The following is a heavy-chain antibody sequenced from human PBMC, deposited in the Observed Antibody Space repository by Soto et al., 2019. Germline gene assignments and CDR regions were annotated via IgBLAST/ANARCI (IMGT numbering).Heavy chain of an antibody. V-gene: IGHV1-69*12. J-gene: IGHJ4*02. Sequence: QVQLVQSGAEVKKPESSVKVSCKAPGGTFSTYAISWVRQAPGQGLEWMGGIIPMFGTATYAQRFQDRVRITADEYTNTVYMELSSLRSEDTAVYFCASGIQLWLRRINNGYSGCGQGTLVTVSS. CDR3: ASGIQLWLRRINNGYSG. CDR2: IIPMFGTA. D-gene: IGHD5-18*01. CDR1: GGTFSTYA.